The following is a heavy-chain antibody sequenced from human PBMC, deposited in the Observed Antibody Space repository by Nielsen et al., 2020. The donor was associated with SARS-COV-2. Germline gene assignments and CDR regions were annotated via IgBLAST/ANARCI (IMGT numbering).Heavy chain of an antibody. V-gene: IGHV1-3*01. CDR3: AKDSYLVRRVVTDLWY. J-gene: IGHJ4*02. CDR1: GYTFTSYD. Sequence: ASVNVSCKASGYTFTSYDINWVRQATGQRLEWMGWINPGNGNTKYSQKFQGRVTITRERSANTAYMELSSLRSEDTAVYYCAKDSYLVRRVVTDLWYWGQGTLVTVSS. D-gene: IGHD3-10*01. CDR2: INPGNGNT.